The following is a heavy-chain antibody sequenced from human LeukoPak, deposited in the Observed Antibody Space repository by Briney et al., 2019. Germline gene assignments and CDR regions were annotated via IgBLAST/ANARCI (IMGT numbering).Heavy chain of an antibody. J-gene: IGHJ4*02. V-gene: IGHV1-46*01. CDR1: YTFTXXX. CDR2: INPSGANT. Sequence: YTFTXXXMHXXXQAPGQGLEWMGIINPSGANTGYAQKFQGRVTMTRDTSTSTVYMELSSLRSQDTAVYYCAREVGIRGHFDYWGRGTPVTVSS. D-gene: IGHD1-26*01. CDR3: AREVGIRGHFDY.